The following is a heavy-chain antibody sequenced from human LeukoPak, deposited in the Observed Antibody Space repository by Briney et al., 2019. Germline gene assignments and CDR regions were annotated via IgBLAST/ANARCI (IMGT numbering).Heavy chain of an antibody. CDR1: GFTVSSNY. V-gene: IGHV3-66*01. CDR3: AKDGAPLVVPAAPRYFDY. CDR2: IYSGGST. Sequence: GGSLRLSCAASGFTVSSNYMSWVRQAPGKGLEWVSVIYSGGSTYYADSVKGRFTISRDNSKNTLYLQMNSLRAEDTAVYYCAKDGAPLVVPAAPRYFDYWGQGTLVTVSS. J-gene: IGHJ4*02. D-gene: IGHD2-2*01.